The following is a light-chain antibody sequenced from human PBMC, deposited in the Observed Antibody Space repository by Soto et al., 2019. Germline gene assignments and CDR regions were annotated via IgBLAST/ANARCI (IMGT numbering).Light chain of an antibody. CDR1: QSISSY. J-gene: IGKJ4*01. Sequence: DIQMTQSPSSLSASVGDRVTITCRASQSISSYLNWYQQKPGKAPKLLIYAASSLQSGVPSRFSGSGSGTDFTLTISILQPEDFATYDCQQSYSLTFGGGTKVEIK. CDR3: QQSYSLT. CDR2: AAS. V-gene: IGKV1-39*01.